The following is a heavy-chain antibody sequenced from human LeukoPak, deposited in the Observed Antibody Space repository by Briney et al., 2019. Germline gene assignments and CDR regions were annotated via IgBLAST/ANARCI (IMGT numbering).Heavy chain of an antibody. D-gene: IGHD3-22*01. J-gene: IGHJ4*02. Sequence: GGSLRLSCAASGFTFSSYGMHWVRQAPGKGLEWVAVIWYDGSNKYCADSVKGRFTISRDNSKNTLYLQMNSLRAEDTAVYYCARDGDSSFLDYWGQGTLVTVSS. CDR1: GFTFSSYG. CDR2: IWYDGSNK. CDR3: ARDGDSSFLDY. V-gene: IGHV3-33*01.